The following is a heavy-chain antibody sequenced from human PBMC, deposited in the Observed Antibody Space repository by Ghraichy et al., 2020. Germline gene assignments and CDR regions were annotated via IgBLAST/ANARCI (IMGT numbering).Heavy chain of an antibody. CDR2: LYYSGST. D-gene: IGHD6-13*01. Sequence: SETLSLTCTVSGGSISSYYWSWIRQPPGKGLEWIGYLYYSGSTNYNPSLKSRVTISVDKSKNQFSLKLSSVTAADTAVYYCARQGYIACWFDPWGQGTLVTVSS. J-gene: IGHJ5*02. V-gene: IGHV4-59*08. CDR3: ARQGYIACWFDP. CDR1: GGSISSYY.